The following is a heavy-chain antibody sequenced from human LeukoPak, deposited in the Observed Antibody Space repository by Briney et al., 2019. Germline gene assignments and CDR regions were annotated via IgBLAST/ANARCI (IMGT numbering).Heavy chain of an antibody. J-gene: IGHJ4*02. CDR1: GFTFSSYS. Sequence: GGSLRLSCAASGFTFSSYSMNRVRQAPGKGLEWVSYISDSSSTIFYADSVKGRFTISRDNAKNSLYLQMNSLRGEDTAVYYCARSGDYWGQGTLVTVSS. CDR3: ARSGDY. CDR2: ISDSSSTI. V-gene: IGHV3-48*01.